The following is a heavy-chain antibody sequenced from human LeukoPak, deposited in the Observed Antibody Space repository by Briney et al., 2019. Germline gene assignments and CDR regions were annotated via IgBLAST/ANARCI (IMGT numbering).Heavy chain of an antibody. Sequence: GASVKVSCKASGYTFTSHYMHWVRQAPGQGLEWMGGIIPIFGTANYAQKFQGRVTITADESTSTAYMELSSLRSEDTAVYYCARVPTVGGYYYGMDVWGQGTTVTVSS. CDR3: ARVPTVGGYYYGMDV. D-gene: IGHD4-17*01. CDR1: GYTFTSHY. V-gene: IGHV1-69*13. CDR2: IIPIFGTA. J-gene: IGHJ6*02.